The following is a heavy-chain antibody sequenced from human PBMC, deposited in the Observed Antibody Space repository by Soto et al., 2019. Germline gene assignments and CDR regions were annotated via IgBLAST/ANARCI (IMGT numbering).Heavy chain of an antibody. CDR2: FNPTGGRA. CDR3: SSDRCSSTSCYPDH. Sequence: QVQLVQSGAELKMPGASVKVSCKTSGYHFSRYYVHWVRQAPGKGLEWMGVFNPTGGRATYAQNFQGRVTMTSDTATATVYLEVTGLKSEDTAVYSCSSDRCSSTSCYPDHWGQGTLVTVSS. V-gene: IGHV1-46*03. CDR1: GYHFSRYY. J-gene: IGHJ4*02. D-gene: IGHD2-2*01.